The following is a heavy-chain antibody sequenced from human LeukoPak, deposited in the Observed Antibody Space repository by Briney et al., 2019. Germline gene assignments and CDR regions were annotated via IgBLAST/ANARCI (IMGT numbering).Heavy chain of an antibody. Sequence: GGSLRLSCAASGFTFSSYSMNWVRQAPGKGLEWVAVISYDGSNKYYADSVKGRFTISRDNSKNTLYLQMNSLRAEDTAVYYCAKKSGSGWSYFDYWGQGTLVTVSS. D-gene: IGHD6-19*01. J-gene: IGHJ4*02. CDR3: AKKSGSGWSYFDY. CDR2: ISYDGSNK. V-gene: IGHV3-30*18. CDR1: GFTFSSYS.